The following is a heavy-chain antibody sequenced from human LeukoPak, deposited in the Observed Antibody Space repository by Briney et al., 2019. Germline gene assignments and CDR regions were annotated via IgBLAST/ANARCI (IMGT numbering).Heavy chain of an antibody. D-gene: IGHD1-26*01. J-gene: IGHJ4*02. CDR3: ASSSGSYSLGFDY. CDR1: GGSISSYY. CDR2: IYYSGST. Sequence: SETLSLTCTVSGGSISSYYWSWIRQPPGKGLEWIGYIYYSGSTNYNPSLKSRVTISVDTSKNQFSLKLSSVTAADTAVYYCASSSGSYSLGFDYWGQGTLDTVSS. V-gene: IGHV4-59*08.